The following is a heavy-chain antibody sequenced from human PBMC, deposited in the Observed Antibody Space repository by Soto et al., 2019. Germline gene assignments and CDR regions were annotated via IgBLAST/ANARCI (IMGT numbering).Heavy chain of an antibody. CDR3: ARHSRYYYYYYYMDV. CDR1: GYTFTSYG. CDR2: LSAYNGNT. J-gene: IGHJ6*03. D-gene: IGHD6-13*01. Sequence: QVQLVQSGAEVKKPGASVKVSCKASGYTFTSYGISWVRQAPGQGPEWMGWLSAYNGNTNYAQKLQGRVTMTADTSTSTAYMELRSLRSDDTAVYYCARHSRYYYYYYYMDVWGKGTTVTVSS. V-gene: IGHV1-18*01.